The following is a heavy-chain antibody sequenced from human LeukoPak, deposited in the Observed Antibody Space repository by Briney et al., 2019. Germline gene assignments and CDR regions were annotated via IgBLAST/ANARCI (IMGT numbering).Heavy chain of an antibody. CDR1: EFTFSTYG. CDR2: ISYDGSYK. CDR3: AKDRYSGLNTIDY. J-gene: IGHJ4*02. D-gene: IGHD6-13*01. Sequence: GGSLRLSCAASEFTFSTYGMHWVRQAPRKGLEWVAVISYDGSYKFYADSVKGRFTISRDNSKSTLYLQMNSLRAEDTAVYYCAKDRYSGLNTIDYWGQGTLVTVSS. V-gene: IGHV3-30*18.